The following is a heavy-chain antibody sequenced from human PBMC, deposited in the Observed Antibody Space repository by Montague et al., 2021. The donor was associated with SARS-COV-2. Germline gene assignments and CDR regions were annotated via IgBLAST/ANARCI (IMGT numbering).Heavy chain of an antibody. CDR2: IYYSGGT. CDR3: ARAEGGTVFDH. V-gene: IGHV4-39*02. CDR1: GGSISSSSYF. D-gene: IGHD2-15*01. J-gene: IGHJ4*02. Sequence: SETLSLTCAVSGGSISSSSYFWGWTRQPPGRGLEWIGSIYYSGGTYSNSSLKSRVTISVDTSRNAFSLTLSSVTAADTAVYFCARAEGGTVFDHWGQGTLVTVSS.